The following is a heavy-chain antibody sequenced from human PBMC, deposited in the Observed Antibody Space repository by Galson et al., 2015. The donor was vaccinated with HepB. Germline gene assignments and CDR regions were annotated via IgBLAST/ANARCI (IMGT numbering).Heavy chain of an antibody. CDR1: GYTFSSYS. Sequence: SVKVSCKASGYTFSSYSITWVRQAPGQGLEWVGWISPHNRCTNYAQTFQGRVTMTTDTSTNTAYMELRSLRSDDTAIYYCARGAVVVAVGATENNWFDPWGRGTLVTVSS. J-gene: IGHJ5*02. CDR2: ISPHNRCT. CDR3: ARGAVVVAVGATENNWFDP. V-gene: IGHV1-18*01. D-gene: IGHD2-15*01.